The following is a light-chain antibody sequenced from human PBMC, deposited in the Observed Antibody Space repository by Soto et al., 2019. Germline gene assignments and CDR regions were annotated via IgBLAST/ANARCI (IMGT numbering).Light chain of an antibody. CDR1: QSVSSY. Sequence: EIVLTQSPATLSLSPGERATLSGRASQSVSSYLAWYQPKPGQAPRLLIYDASNRATGIPARFSGSGSGTDFTLTISSLEPEEFAVYYCQQRANWITCGQGTRRE. CDR3: QQRANWIT. J-gene: IGKJ5*01. V-gene: IGKV3-11*01. CDR2: DAS.